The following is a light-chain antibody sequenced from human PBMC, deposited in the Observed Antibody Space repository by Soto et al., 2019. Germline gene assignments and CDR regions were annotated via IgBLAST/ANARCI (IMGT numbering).Light chain of an antibody. CDR2: KAS. CDR3: QQYNSYWT. V-gene: IGKV1-5*03. J-gene: IGKJ1*01. Sequence: DIQMTQSPSTLSASVGDRVTITCRARQSISSWLAWYQQKPGKAPKLLIYKASNLDSGVPSRFSGSGSGTEFTLTISSLQPDDFATYYCQQYNSYWTFGQGTKVDI. CDR1: QSISSW.